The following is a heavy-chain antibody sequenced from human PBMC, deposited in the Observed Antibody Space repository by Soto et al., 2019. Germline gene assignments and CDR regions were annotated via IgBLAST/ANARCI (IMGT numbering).Heavy chain of an antibody. D-gene: IGHD6-19*01. CDR1: GFTFSSYG. CDR3: AKDSDGSGWYYFDY. V-gene: IGHV3-30*18. CDR2: ISYDGSNK. Sequence: PGGSLRLSCAASGFTFSSYGMHWVRQAPGKGLEWVAVISYDGSNKYYADSVKGRFTISRDNSKNTLYLQMNSLRAEDTAVYYCAKDSDGSGWYYFDYWGQGTLVTVSS. J-gene: IGHJ4*02.